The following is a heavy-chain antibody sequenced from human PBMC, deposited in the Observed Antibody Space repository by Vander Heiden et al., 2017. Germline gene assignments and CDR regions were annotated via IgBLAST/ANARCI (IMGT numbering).Heavy chain of an antibody. CDR2: IYYSGGT. Sequence: QVQLQESGPGLVKPSETLSLTCSVSGGSVSSGSYYWSWIRQPPGKGLEWIGFIYYSGGTKNNPSLKSRLTISVDTSKNQFSLKLNSVTAADTAVYYCARLLVGAALFDYWGQGTLVTVSS. V-gene: IGHV4-61*01. J-gene: IGHJ4*02. D-gene: IGHD2-8*02. CDR1: GGSVSSGSYY. CDR3: ARLLVGAALFDY.